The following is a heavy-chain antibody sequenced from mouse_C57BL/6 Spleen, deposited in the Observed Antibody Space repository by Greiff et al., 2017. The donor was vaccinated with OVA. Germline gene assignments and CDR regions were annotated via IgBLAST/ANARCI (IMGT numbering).Heavy chain of an antibody. D-gene: IGHD1-1*01. V-gene: IGHV5-4*03. CDR2: ISDGGSYT. J-gene: IGHJ1*03. CDR3: ARGDGTPYWYFDV. Sequence: EVKLMESGGGLVKPGGSLKLSCAASGFTFSSYAMSWVRQTPEKRLEWVATISDGGSYTYYPDNVKGRFTISRDNAKNNLYLQMSHLKSEDTAMYYCARGDGTPYWYFDVWGTGTTVTVSS. CDR1: GFTFSSYA.